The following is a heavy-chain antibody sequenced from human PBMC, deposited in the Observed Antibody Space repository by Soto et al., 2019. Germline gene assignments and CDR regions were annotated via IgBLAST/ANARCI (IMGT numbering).Heavy chain of an antibody. D-gene: IGHD3-10*01. V-gene: IGHV1-18*01. Sequence: ASVKVSCKASGYTFTSYGISWVRQAPGQGLEWMGWISAYNGNTNYAQKLQGRVTMTTDTSTSTAYMELRSLRSDDTAVYYCARDLGYYGSGSPDDNWFDPWGQGTLVTVSS. CDR1: GYTFTSYG. J-gene: IGHJ5*02. CDR3: ARDLGYYGSGSPDDNWFDP. CDR2: ISAYNGNT.